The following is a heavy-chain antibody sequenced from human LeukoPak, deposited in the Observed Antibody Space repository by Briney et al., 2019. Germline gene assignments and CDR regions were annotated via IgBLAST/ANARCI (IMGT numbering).Heavy chain of an antibody. Sequence: PGRSLRLSCAASGFTFSSYAMHWVRQAPGKGLEWVAVISYDGSNKYYADSVKGRFTISRDNAKNSLYLQMNSLRAEDTAVYYCARDVAVAGTDGFDYWGQGTLVTVSS. V-gene: IGHV3-30-3*01. D-gene: IGHD6-19*01. CDR2: ISYDGSNK. CDR1: GFTFSSYA. J-gene: IGHJ4*02. CDR3: ARDVAVAGTDGFDY.